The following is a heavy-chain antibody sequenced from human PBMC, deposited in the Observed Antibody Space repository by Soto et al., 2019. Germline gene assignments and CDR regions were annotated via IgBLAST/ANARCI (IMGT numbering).Heavy chain of an antibody. CDR3: ARGYSSTPVLDYYYGMDA. J-gene: IGHJ6*02. Sequence: GASVKVSCKASGGTFSSYAISWVRQAPGQGLEWMGGITPIFGTANYAQKLQGRVTITADESTSTAYMELSSLRSEDTAVYYCARGYSSTPVLDYYYGMDAWGQGTTVTVSS. V-gene: IGHV1-69*13. D-gene: IGHD5-18*01. CDR1: GGTFSSYA. CDR2: ITPIFGTA.